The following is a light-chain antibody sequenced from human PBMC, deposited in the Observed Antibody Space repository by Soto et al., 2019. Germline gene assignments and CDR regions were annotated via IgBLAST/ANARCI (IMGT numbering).Light chain of an antibody. CDR3: QQYIHGYT. CDR2: SAS. CDR1: QSVSTS. Sequence: EVVMTQSPATLSVFPGERVTLSCRASQSVSTSLAWYQQKRGQAPRLLIYSASTRATGIPARFSGSGSGTEFSLTISSLESEDLAVYYCQQYIHGYTFGQGTELEIK. J-gene: IGKJ2*01. V-gene: IGKV3-15*01.